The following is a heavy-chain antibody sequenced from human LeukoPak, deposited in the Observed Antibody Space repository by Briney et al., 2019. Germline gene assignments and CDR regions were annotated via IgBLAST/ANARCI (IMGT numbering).Heavy chain of an antibody. V-gene: IGHV3-30*18. CDR2: ISYDGSNK. CDR1: GFTFSSYG. D-gene: IGHD6-19*01. J-gene: IGHJ4*02. Sequence: GRYLRLSCAASGFTFSSYGMHWVRQAPGKGLEWVAVISYDGSNKYYADSVKGRFTISRDNSKNTLYLQMNSLRAEDTAVYYCAKIEVEGSGWPGGDYWGQGTLVTVSS. CDR3: AKIEVEGSGWPGGDY.